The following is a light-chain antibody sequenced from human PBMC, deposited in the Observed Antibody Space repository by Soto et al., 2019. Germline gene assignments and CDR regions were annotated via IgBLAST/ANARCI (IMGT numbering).Light chain of an antibody. CDR3: HQYGSSPPVT. CDR2: GAS. V-gene: IGKV3-20*01. J-gene: IGKJ5*01. Sequence: ETVMTQSPATLSVSPGERATLSCRASQSVSSDLAWYQQKPGQAPRLLIYGASSRATGIPDRFSGSGSGTDFTLTISRLEPEDFAMYYCHQYGSSPPVTFGQGTRLEIK. CDR1: QSVSSD.